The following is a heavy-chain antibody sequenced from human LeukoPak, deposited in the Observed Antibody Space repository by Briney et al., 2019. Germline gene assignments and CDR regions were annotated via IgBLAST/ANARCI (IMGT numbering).Heavy chain of an antibody. Sequence: GRPLRLSCAASGFTFSSYWMSWVRQAPGKGLEWVANIKQDGSEKYYVDSVKGRFTISRDNAKNSLYLQMNSLRAEDTAVYYCARAGESIAARRSVLLFDYWGQGTLVTVSS. V-gene: IGHV3-7*01. CDR1: GFTFSSYW. CDR3: ARAGESIAARRSVLLFDY. J-gene: IGHJ4*02. D-gene: IGHD6-6*01. CDR2: IKQDGSEK.